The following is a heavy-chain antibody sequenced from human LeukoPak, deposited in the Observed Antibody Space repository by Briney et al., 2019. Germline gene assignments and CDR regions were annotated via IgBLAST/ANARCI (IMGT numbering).Heavy chain of an antibody. D-gene: IGHD5-24*01. V-gene: IGHV4-59*01. Sequence: SETLSLTCTVSGGSISSYYWSWIRQPPGKGLEWIGYIYYSGSTNYNPSLKSRVTISVDTSKNQFSLKLSSVTAADTAVYYCARVRDGYLENYFDYWGQGTLVTVSS. CDR1: GGSISSYY. CDR2: IYYSGST. CDR3: ARVRDGYLENYFDY. J-gene: IGHJ4*02.